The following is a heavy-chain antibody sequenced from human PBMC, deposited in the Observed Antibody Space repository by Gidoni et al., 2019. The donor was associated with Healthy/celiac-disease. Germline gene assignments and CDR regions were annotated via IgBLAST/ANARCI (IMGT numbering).Heavy chain of an antibody. J-gene: IGHJ4*02. CDR1: GFTVGSNY. CDR3: ARGILGQKRSYSSGWYYFDY. D-gene: IGHD6-19*01. CDR2: IYSGGST. Sequence: EVQLVESGGGLVQPGGSLRLSCAPSGFTVGSNYLSWVRQAPGKGLEWVAGIYSGGSTYYADSVKGRFTISRDNSKNTLYLQMNSLRAEDTAVYYCARGILGQKRSYSSGWYYFDYWGQGTLVTVSS. V-gene: IGHV3-66*01.